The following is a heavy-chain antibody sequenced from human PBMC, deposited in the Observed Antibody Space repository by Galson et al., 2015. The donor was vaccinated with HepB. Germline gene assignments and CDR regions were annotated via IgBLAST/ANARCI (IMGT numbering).Heavy chain of an antibody. J-gene: IGHJ5*02. CDR2: ISAYNGNT. CDR3: ARGYYSSGWYEWGLFDP. CDR1: GYTFTSYG. V-gene: IGHV1-18*01. D-gene: IGHD6-19*01. Sequence: SVKVSCKASGYTFTSYGISWVRQAPGQGLEWMGWISAYNGNTNYAQKLQGRVTMTTDTSTSTAYMELRSLRSDDTAVYYCARGYYSSGWYEWGLFDPWGQGTLVTVSS.